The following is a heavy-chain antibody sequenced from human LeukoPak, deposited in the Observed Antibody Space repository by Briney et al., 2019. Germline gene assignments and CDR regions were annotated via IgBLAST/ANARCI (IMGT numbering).Heavy chain of an antibody. V-gene: IGHV4-59*01. CDR3: PPYYYDGGGNPPYSFDI. CDR2: ISYSGST. Sequence: SETLSLTCTVSGGSISSYFWSWIRQPPGKGLEWIGYISYSGSTTYNPSLKSRVSISVDTSKNQFSLRLSSVTAADTAVYYCPPYYYDGGGNPPYSFDIGGKGKMVTVSS. J-gene: IGHJ3*02. D-gene: IGHD3-22*01. CDR1: GGSISSYF.